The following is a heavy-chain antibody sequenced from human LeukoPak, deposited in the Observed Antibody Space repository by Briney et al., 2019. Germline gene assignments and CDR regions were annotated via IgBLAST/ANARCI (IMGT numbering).Heavy chain of an antibody. CDR2: INTDGSTT. CDR3: ARGRGGSYHY. J-gene: IGHJ4*02. V-gene: IGHV3-74*01. Sequence: GGSLRLSCAASGCTFSNDWMHWVRQAPGKGLVWVSRINTDGSTTTYADSVKGRFTISRDNAKNTPYLQMNSLRGEDTAVFYCARGRGGSYHYWGQGTLDTVSS. D-gene: IGHD1-26*01. CDR1: GCTFSNDW.